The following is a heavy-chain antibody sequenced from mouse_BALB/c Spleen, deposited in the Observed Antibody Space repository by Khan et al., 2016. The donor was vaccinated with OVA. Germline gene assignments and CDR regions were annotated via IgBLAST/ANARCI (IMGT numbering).Heavy chain of an antibody. CDR3: ARSIMAN. V-gene: IGHV3-2*02. CDR1: GYSITSDYA. CDR2: ISYSGST. J-gene: IGHJ2*01. Sequence: VQLKESGPGLVKPSQSLSLTCTVTGYSITSDYAWNWIRQFPGNKLEWMGYISYSGSTSYNPSLKSRISITRDTSKKQFFLQLNSVTTEDTATXYCARSIMANWGQGTTLTVSS.